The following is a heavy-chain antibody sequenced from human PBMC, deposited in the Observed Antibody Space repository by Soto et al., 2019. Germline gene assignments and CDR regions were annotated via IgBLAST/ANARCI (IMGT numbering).Heavy chain of an antibody. CDR1: GVSISSSSYY. Sequence: EPFSLNCTVSGVSISSSSYYWGWFRQPPGKGLEWIGSIYYSGSTYYNPSLKSRVTISVDTSKNQFSLKLSSVTAADTAVYYCAKRGSGSYSNAFDIWGQGTMVT. V-gene: IGHV4-39*01. CDR2: IYYSGST. J-gene: IGHJ3*02. CDR3: AKRGSGSYSNAFDI. D-gene: IGHD3-10*01.